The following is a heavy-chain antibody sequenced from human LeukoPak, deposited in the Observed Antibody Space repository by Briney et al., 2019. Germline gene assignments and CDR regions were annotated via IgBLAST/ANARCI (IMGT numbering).Heavy chain of an antibody. CDR3: ARVPDPYSYGSPPWFDP. CDR2: ISSSGSTI. CDR1: GFTFSDYY. D-gene: IGHD5-18*01. V-gene: IGHV3-11*01. Sequence: GGSLRLSCAASGFTFSDYYMSWGRQAPGKGLEWVSYISSSGSTIYYADSVKGLFTTSRDNAKNPLYLQMNRLRAEATAVYYGARVPDPYSYGSPPWFDPWGQGTLVTVSS. J-gene: IGHJ5*02.